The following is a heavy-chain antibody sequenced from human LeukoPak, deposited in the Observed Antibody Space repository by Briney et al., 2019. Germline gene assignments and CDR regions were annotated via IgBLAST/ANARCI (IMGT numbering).Heavy chain of an antibody. CDR1: EFSVGSNY. CDR2: IYSGGST. CDR3: AKDRLWFFDY. V-gene: IGHV3-66*01. D-gene: IGHD3-9*01. Sequence: GGSLRLSCAASEFSVGSNYMTWVRQAPGKGLEWVSLIYSGGSTYYADSVKGRFTISRDNSKNTLYLQMNSLRAEDTAVYYCAKDRLWFFDYWGQGTLVTVSS. J-gene: IGHJ4*02.